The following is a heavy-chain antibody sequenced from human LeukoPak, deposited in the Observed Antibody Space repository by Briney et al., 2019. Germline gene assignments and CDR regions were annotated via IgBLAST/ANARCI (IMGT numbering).Heavy chain of an antibody. V-gene: IGHV4-34*01. CDR1: GGSFSGYY. CDR3: ARAHPPDIDY. CDR2: INHSGST. Sequence: SETLSLTCAVYGGSFSGYYWSWIRQPPGKGLEWIGEINHSGSTNYNPSLKSRVTISVDTSKNQFSLKLSSVTAADTSVYYCARAHPPDIDYWGQGTLVTVSS. J-gene: IGHJ4*02.